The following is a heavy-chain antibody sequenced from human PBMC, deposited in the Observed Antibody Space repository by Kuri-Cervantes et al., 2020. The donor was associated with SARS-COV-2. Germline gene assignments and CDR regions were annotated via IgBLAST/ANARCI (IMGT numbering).Heavy chain of an antibody. J-gene: IGHJ4*02. Sequence: SGTRSLTCTVSGGSISSSSYYWGWIRQPPGKGREWIGSIYYSGSTYYNPSLKSRVTISVDTSKNQFSLKLSSVTAADTAVYYCARREVVTPSFDYWGQGTLVTVSS. CDR2: IYYSGST. CDR1: GGSISSSSYY. D-gene: IGHD4-23*01. V-gene: IGHV4-39*07. CDR3: ARREVVTPSFDY.